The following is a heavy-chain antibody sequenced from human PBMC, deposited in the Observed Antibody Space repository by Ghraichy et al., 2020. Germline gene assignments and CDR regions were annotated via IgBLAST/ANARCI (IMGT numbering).Heavy chain of an antibody. CDR2: ISYDGSNK. Sequence: GGSLRLSCAASGFTFSSYAMHWVRQAPGKGLEWVAVISYDGSNKYYADSVKGRFTISRDNSKNTLYLQMNSLRAEDTAVYYCARDQVGAIGYYYGMDVWGQGTTVTVSS. CDR3: ARDQVGAIGYYYGMDV. CDR1: GFTFSSYA. D-gene: IGHD1-26*01. V-gene: IGHV3-30-3*01. J-gene: IGHJ6*02.